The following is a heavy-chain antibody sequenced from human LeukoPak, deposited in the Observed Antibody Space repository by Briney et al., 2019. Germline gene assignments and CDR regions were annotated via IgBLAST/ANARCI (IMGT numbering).Heavy chain of an antibody. Sequence: PSQTLSLTCSVSGGSISSGGYYWNWVRQLPEKGLEWLGYISHSGYSHYTPSLKSRLTISMDTSKNQFSLKLTSVTAADTAVYYCAKFGSDAFDIWGQGTMVTVSS. CDR1: GGSISSGGYY. V-gene: IGHV4-31*03. D-gene: IGHD3-10*01. J-gene: IGHJ3*02. CDR2: ISHSGYS. CDR3: AKFGSDAFDI.